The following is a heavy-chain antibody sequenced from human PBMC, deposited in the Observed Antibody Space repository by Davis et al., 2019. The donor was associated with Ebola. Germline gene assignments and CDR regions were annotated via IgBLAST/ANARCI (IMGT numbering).Heavy chain of an antibody. J-gene: IGHJ4*02. D-gene: IGHD2-2*01. Sequence: MPSETLSLTCTVSGGSISSSSYYWSWIRQPPGKGLEWIGYIYYSGSTNYNPSLKSRVTISVDTSKNQFSLTLSSVTAADTAVYYCARHPVVPAAPFDYWGQGTLVTVSS. CDR1: GGSISSSSYY. CDR3: ARHPVVPAAPFDY. CDR2: IYYSGST. V-gene: IGHV4-61*05.